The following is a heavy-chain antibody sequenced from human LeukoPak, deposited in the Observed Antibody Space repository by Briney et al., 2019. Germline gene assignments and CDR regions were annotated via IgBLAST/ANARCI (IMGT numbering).Heavy chain of an antibody. CDR3: ATESQGLYN. CDR2: INGNSGGT. D-gene: IGHD3-10*01. Sequence: ASVKFSCKASGYTFTGYFMHWVRQAPGQGLEWMGWINGNSGGTNYAQKFQGRVTMTEDTSTDTAYMELSSLRSEDTAVYYCATESQGLYNWGQGTLVTVSS. CDR1: GYTFTGYF. V-gene: IGHV1-2*02. J-gene: IGHJ4*02.